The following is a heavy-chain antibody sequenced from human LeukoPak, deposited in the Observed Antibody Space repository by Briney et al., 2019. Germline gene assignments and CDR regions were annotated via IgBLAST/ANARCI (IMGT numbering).Heavy chain of an antibody. J-gene: IGHJ3*02. CDR2: ISYDGSNK. CDR3: AKDIVEQWLGLDAFDI. CDR1: GFTFSSYG. D-gene: IGHD6-19*01. Sequence: GGSLRLSCAASGFTFSSYGMSWVRQAPGKGLEWVAVISYDGSNKYYADSVKGRFTISRDNSKNTLYLQMNSLRAEDTAVYYCAKDIVEQWLGLDAFDIWGQGTMVTVSS. V-gene: IGHV3-30*18.